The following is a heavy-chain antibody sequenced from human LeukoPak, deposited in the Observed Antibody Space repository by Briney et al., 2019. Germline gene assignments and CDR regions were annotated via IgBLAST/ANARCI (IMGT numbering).Heavy chain of an antibody. Sequence: GGSLRLSCAASGFTFSSYGMHWVRQAPGKGLEWVALIWDDGSNNYYAYSVKGRFTISRANSKNTLHQQMNSLTAEDTAVYYCAKDHSTHYYGSGTYGPRGYSDYWGQGTLVTVSS. J-gene: IGHJ4*02. CDR1: GFTFSSYG. CDR3: AKDHSTHYYGSGTYGPRGYSDY. D-gene: IGHD3-10*01. CDR2: IWDDGSNN. V-gene: IGHV3-33*06.